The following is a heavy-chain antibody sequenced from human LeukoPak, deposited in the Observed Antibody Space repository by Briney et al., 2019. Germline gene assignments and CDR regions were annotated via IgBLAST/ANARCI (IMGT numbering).Heavy chain of an antibody. D-gene: IGHD3-3*01. CDR1: GFTFGDYV. CDR2: IRSKAYGATT. CDR3: SREAGFWSGFDC. V-gene: IGHV3-49*03. Sequence: GGSLRLSCTASGFTFGDYVMSWFRQAPGKGLEWVGFIRSKAYGATTEYAASVKGRFTISRDDPKSIAYLQMNSLKTEDTAVYYGSREAGFWSGFDCWGQGTLVTVSS. J-gene: IGHJ4*02.